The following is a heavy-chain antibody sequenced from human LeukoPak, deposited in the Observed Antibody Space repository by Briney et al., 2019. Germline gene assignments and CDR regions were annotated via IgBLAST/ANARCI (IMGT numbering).Heavy chain of an antibody. Sequence: GSSVNVSCKASGGTFSSYAISWVRLAPGQGLEWMGGIIPIFGTANYAQEFQGRVTITADESTSTAYMELSSLRSEDTAVYYCARDHSSSGSKPDAFDIWGQGTMVTVSS. CDR2: IIPIFGTA. D-gene: IGHD6-6*01. CDR3: ARDHSSSGSKPDAFDI. J-gene: IGHJ3*02. V-gene: IGHV1-69*01. CDR1: GGTFSSYA.